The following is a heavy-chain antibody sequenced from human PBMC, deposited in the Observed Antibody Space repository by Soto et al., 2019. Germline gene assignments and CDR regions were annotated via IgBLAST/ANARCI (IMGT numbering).Heavy chain of an antibody. CDR3: AREMGGSIDY. V-gene: IGHV4-39*01. CDR1: GGSISSSSYY. J-gene: IGHJ4*02. Sequence: QLQLQESGPGLVKPSETLSLTCTVSGGSISSSSYYWGWIRQPPGKGLEWIGTIYHSGSTYYKPYLKSRVTISVDTSKNQFSLKLNSVTAADTAIYYCAREMGGSIDYWGQGTLVTVSS. CDR2: IYHSGST. D-gene: IGHD1-26*01.